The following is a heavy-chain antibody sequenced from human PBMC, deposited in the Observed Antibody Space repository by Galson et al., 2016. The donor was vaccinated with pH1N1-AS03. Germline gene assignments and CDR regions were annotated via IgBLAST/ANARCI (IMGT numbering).Heavy chain of an antibody. CDR1: GFTVSNYA. V-gene: IGHV3-23*01. CDR3: VKGVRYAFYARFDR. CDR2: VTGSGVTP. D-gene: IGHD2-2*01. J-gene: IGHJ4*02. Sequence: SLRLSCAASGFTVSNYAMSWVRQAPGKGPQWVSSVTGSGVTPYYAESVKGRFTIYRDNSKSTLSLQLNLLRVEDTAIYYCVKGVRYAFYARFDRWGQGTLVAVSS.